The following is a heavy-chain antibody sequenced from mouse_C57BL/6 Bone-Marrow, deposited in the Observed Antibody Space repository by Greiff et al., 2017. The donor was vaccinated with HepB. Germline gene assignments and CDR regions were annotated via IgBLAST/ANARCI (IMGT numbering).Heavy chain of an antibody. CDR1: GFTFSTSG. D-gene: IGHD2-14*01. V-gene: IGHV5-6*02. CDR2: INTGGTYT. J-gene: IGHJ2*01. Sequence: DVKLVESGGDLVKPGGSLKLSCVASGFTFSTSGMSWVRQTPDKRLEWVATINTGGTYTYYPDSVKGRFTISKDTAKSTLFLQISSLKSEDTAIYYCARDRFDYYFDYWGQGTTLTVSS. CDR3: ARDRFDYYFDY.